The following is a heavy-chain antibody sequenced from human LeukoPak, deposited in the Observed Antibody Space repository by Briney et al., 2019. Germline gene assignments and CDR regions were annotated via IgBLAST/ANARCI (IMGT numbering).Heavy chain of an antibody. Sequence: GGSLRLSCAASGSTFNSCAMHWVRQAPGKGLECVAAISSDGSNTYYADSVKGRFASSRDNSKNTLYLQMNSLRAEDTAVYYCAREVPIQRYFDYWGQGTLVTVSS. CDR2: ISSDGSNT. J-gene: IGHJ4*02. CDR3: AREVPIQRYFDY. D-gene: IGHD5-18*01. CDR1: GSTFNSCA. V-gene: IGHV3-30*09.